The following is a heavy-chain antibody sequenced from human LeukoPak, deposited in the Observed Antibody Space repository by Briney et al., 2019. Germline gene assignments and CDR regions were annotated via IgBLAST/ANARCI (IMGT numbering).Heavy chain of an antibody. D-gene: IGHD5-24*01. CDR1: GGTFSSYA. CDR3: ARDVEMATIRWFDP. J-gene: IGHJ5*02. V-gene: IGHV1-69*01. CDR2: IIPIFGTA. Sequence: ASVKVSCKASGGTFSSYAISWVRQAPGQGLEWMGGIIPIFGTANYAQKFQGRVTITADESTSTAYMELSCLRSEDTAVYYCARDVEMATIRWFDPWGQGTLVTVSS.